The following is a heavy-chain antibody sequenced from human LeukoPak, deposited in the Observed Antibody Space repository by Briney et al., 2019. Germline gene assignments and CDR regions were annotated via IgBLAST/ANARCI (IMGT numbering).Heavy chain of an antibody. D-gene: IGHD6-6*01. V-gene: IGHV1-69*13. CDR2: IIPIFGTA. J-gene: IGHJ4*02. CDR1: GGTFSSYA. Sequence: ASVKVSCKASGGTFSSYAISWVRQAPGQGLEWMGGIIPIFGTANYAQKFQGRVTITADESTSTAYMELSSLRSEDTAVYYCAREDGAGRYSSSPIGGAHFDYWGQGTLVTVSS. CDR3: AREDGAGRYSSSPIGGAHFDY.